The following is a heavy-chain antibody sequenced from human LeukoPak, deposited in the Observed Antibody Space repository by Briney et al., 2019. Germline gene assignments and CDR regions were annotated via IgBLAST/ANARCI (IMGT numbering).Heavy chain of an antibody. D-gene: IGHD5-12*01. Sequence: SGPTLVNPTQTLTLTCTFSGFSLSTRGMCVSWIRQPPGKALERLARIDWDDDKYSSTSLKTRLTISKDTSKNQVVLTMTNMDPVDTATYYCARMATGGYAYDYWGQGTLVTVSS. J-gene: IGHJ4*02. CDR2: IDWDDDK. CDR1: GFSLSTRGMC. V-gene: IGHV2-70*11. CDR3: ARMATGGYAYDY.